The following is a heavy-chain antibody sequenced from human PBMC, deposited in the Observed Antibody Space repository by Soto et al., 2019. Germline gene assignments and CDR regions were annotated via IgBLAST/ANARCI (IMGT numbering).Heavy chain of an antibody. CDR3: ARGDATNTLHAFDI. Sequence: LSLPCXGSWGSSSSVVYSWSFVRHPPGKGLEWLGYIYHSGSTYYNPSLKSRVNISLDRSKNQFSLKLSSVTAADTAVYYCARGDATNTLHAFDIWGQGTMV. CDR2: IYHSGST. J-gene: IGHJ3*02. V-gene: IGHV4-30-2*01. CDR1: WGSSSSVVYS. D-gene: IGHD1-1*01.